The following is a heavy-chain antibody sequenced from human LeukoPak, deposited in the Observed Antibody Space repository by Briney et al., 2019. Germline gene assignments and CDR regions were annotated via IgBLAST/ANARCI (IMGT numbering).Heavy chain of an antibody. J-gene: IGHJ4*02. V-gene: IGHV3-30*02. CDR2: IRCDGSNK. CDR3: AKISESDY. CDR1: GFTFTTYG. Sequence: PGGSLRLSCAASGFTFTTYGMHWVRQAPGKGLEWVAFIRCDGSNKYYADSVKGRFTISRDISKNTLYLQMNSLRAEDTAVYYCAKISESDYWGQGTLVAVSS.